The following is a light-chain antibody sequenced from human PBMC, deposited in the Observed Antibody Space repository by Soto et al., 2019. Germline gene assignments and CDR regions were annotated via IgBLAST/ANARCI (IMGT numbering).Light chain of an antibody. V-gene: IGKV3-20*01. Sequence: EIVLTQSPGTLSLSPGGRATLSCRASENISNNFLAWYQQKPGQAPRLLIYGASSRATGIPDRFSGSGSGTHFSLTISRLEPEDFAVYYCQQYGTSPRAFGPGTKVDIK. CDR1: ENISNNF. J-gene: IGKJ3*01. CDR2: GAS. CDR3: QQYGTSPRA.